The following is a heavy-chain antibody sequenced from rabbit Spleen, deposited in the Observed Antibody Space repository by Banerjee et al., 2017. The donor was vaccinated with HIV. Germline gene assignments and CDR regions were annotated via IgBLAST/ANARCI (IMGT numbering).Heavy chain of an antibody. CDR1: GVSFSFNSY. CDR3: ARDSGSSFSSYGMDL. D-gene: IGHD8-1*01. J-gene: IGHJ6*01. V-gene: IGHV1S40*01. Sequence: QSLEESGGDLVKPGASLTLTCTASGVSFSFNSYMCWVRQAPGKGLEWIACIDTSSSDFTYWASWAEGRFTTSKTSSTTVTLQMTSLTAADTSTYFCARDSGSSFSSYGMDLWGPVTLVTVS. CDR2: IDTSSSDFT.